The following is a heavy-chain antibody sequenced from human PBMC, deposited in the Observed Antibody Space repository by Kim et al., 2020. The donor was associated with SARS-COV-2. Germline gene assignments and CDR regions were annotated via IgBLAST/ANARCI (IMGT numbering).Heavy chain of an antibody. CDR1: GFTFSDYY. J-gene: IGHJ4*02. V-gene: IGHV3-11*01. Sequence: GGSLRLSCAASGFTFSDYYMSWIRQAPGKGLEWVSYISSSGSTIYYADSVKGRFTISRDNAKNSLYLQMNSLRAEDTAVYYCARDESIYCSSTSCYNYFDYWGQGTLVTVSS. CDR3: ARDESIYCSSTSCYNYFDY. CDR2: ISSSGSTI. D-gene: IGHD2-2*01.